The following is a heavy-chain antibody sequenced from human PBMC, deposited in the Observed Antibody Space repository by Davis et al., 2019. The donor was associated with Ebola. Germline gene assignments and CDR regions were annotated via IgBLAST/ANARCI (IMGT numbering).Heavy chain of an antibody. Sequence: GESLKISCAASGFTVSSNYMSWVRQAPGKELEWVSVIYSGGSTYYADSVKGRFTISRHNSKNTLYLQMNSLRAEDTAVYYCARLSDDSSGYIDYWGQGTLVTVSS. J-gene: IGHJ4*02. CDR3: ARLSDDSSGYIDY. CDR1: GFTVSSNY. CDR2: IYSGGST. V-gene: IGHV3-53*04. D-gene: IGHD3-22*01.